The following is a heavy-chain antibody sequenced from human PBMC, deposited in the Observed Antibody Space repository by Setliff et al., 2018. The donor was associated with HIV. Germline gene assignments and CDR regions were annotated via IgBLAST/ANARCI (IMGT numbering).Heavy chain of an antibody. D-gene: IGHD3-3*01. CDR2: ISGGGDRT. CDR3: ARVGDYNFWSGYKYNYYYGMDV. V-gene: IGHV3-23*01. CDR1: GFTLSSYA. Sequence: GGSLRLSCAASGFTLSSYAMTWVRQAPGKGLEWVSAISGGGDRTYHADSVRGRFTISRDNSKNTLYLQMTSLRAEDTAVYYCARVGDYNFWSGYKYNYYYGMDVWGQGTTVTVSS. J-gene: IGHJ6*02.